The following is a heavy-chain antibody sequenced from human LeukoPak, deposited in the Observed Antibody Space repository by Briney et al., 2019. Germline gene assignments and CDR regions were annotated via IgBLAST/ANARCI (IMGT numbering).Heavy chain of an antibody. CDR3: ARGPRWSVLLERKVGFDY. J-gene: IGHJ4*02. CDR1: GYTLTELS. V-gene: IGHV1-24*01. CDR2: FDPEDGET. Sequence: ASVKVSCKVSGYTLTELSMHWVRQAPGKGLEWIGGFDPEDGETIYAQKFQGRVTMTEDTSTDTAYMELSSLRSEDTAVYYCARGPRWSVLLERKVGFDYWGQGTLVTVSS. D-gene: IGHD3-10*01.